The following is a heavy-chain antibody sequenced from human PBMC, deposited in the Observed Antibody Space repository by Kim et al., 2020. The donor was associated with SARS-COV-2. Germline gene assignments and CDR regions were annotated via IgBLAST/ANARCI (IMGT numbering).Heavy chain of an antibody. CDR2: ISPSSYSI. CDR1: EFTFSTFP. V-gene: IGHV3-23*01. CDR3: VKHLGLGQLKAFAY. D-gene: IGHD3-16*01. Sequence: GGSLRLSCAASEFTFSTFPMSWVRQAPGKRPEWVSAISPSSYSIYYADSVKGRFTISRDNSKNTLYLQMHNLRAEDTALYYCVKHLGLGQLKAFAYWGQG. J-gene: IGHJ4*02.